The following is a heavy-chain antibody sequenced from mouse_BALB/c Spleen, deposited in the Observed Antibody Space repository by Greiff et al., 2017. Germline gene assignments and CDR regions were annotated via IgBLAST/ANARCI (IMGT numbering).Heavy chain of an antibody. CDR1: GYTFTDYN. V-gene: IGHV1S29*02. CDR3: ARAARATEGAMDY. Sequence: EVQLQQSGPELVKPGASVKISCKASGYTFTDYNMHWVKQSHGKSLEWIGYIYPYNGGTGYNQKFKSKATLTVDNSSSTAYMELRSLTSEDSAVYYCARAARATEGAMDYWGQGTSVTVSS. CDR2: IYPYNGGT. J-gene: IGHJ4*01. D-gene: IGHD3-1*01.